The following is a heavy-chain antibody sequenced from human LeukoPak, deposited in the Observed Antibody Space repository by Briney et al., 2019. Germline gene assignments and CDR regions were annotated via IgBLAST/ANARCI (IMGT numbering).Heavy chain of an antibody. Sequence: SETLSLTCTVSGGSISSSSYYWGWIRQPPGKGLEWIGSIYYSGSTYYNPSLKSRVTISVDTSKNQFSLKLSSVTAADTAVYYCARDRPDLPFDLWGRGTLVTVSS. CDR3: ARDRPDLPFDL. D-gene: IGHD3-3*01. V-gene: IGHV4-39*02. CDR2: IYYSGST. CDR1: GGSISSSSYY. J-gene: IGHJ2*01.